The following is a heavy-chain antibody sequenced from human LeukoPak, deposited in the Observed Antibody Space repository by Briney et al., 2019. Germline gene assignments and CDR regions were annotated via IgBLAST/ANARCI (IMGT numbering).Heavy chain of an antibody. D-gene: IGHD5-24*01. Sequence: GASVKVSCKASGYXFTSYYIHWVRQAPGQGLEWMGIINPSGGSTSYAQKFQGRVTMTRDTSTSTVYMELSSLRSEDTAVYYCARVGGMATNDYWGQGTLVTVSS. CDR3: ARVGGMATNDY. J-gene: IGHJ4*02. CDR1: GYXFTSYY. CDR2: INPSGGST. V-gene: IGHV1-46*01.